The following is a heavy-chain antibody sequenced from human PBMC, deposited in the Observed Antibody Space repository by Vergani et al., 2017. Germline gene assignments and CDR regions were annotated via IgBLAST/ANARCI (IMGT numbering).Heavy chain of an antibody. CDR2: IYYSGST. Sequence: QLQLQESGPGLVKPSETLSLTCTVSGGSISSSSYYWGWIRQPPGKGLEWIGSIYYSGSTYYNPSLKSRVTISVDTSTNQFSLKLSSVTAADTAVYYCARDARLGYGDYGGVFDYWGQGTLVTVSS. D-gene: IGHD4-17*01. CDR3: ARDARLGYGDYGGVFDY. V-gene: IGHV4-39*07. CDR1: GGSISSSSYY. J-gene: IGHJ4*02.